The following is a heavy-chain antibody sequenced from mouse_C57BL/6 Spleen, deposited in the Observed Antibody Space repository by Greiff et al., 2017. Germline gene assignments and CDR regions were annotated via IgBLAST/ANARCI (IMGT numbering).Heavy chain of an antibody. CDR2: IDPSDSYT. D-gene: IGHD1-1*01. Sequence: QVQLQQPGAELVMPGASVKLSCKASGYTFTSYWMHWVKQRPGQGLEWIGEIDPSDSYTNYNPKFKGKSTLTVDKSSSTAYMQLSSLTSEDSAVYYCARTTTVVEGGYFDVWGTGTTVTVSS. J-gene: IGHJ1*03. CDR1: GYTFTSYW. CDR3: ARTTTVVEGGYFDV. V-gene: IGHV1-69*01.